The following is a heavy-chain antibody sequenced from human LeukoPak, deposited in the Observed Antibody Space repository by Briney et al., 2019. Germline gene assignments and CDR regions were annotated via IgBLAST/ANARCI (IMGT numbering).Heavy chain of an antibody. CDR1: GFTFSSYA. CDR3: AKCFGAANIVGATAIDY. V-gene: IGHV3-23*01. Sequence: GGSLRLSCAASGFTFSSYAMSWVRQAPGKGLEWVSAISGSGGSTYYADSVKGRFTISRDNSKNTLYLQMNSLRAEDTAVYYCAKCFGAANIVGATAIDYWGQGTLVTVSS. CDR2: ISGSGGST. D-gene: IGHD1-26*01. J-gene: IGHJ4*02.